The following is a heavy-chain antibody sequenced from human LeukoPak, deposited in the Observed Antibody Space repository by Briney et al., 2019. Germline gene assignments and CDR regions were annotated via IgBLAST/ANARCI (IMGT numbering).Heavy chain of an antibody. J-gene: IGHJ4*02. CDR1: GFTFSSYW. D-gene: IGHD2/OR15-2a*01. V-gene: IGHV3-74*01. Sequence: QPGGSLRLSCAASGFTFSSYWMHWVRQAPGKGLVWVSRINSDGSSTSYADSVKGRFTISRDNAKNTLYLQMNSLRAEDTAVYYCARLERDSTPRTVTYYFDYWGQGTLVTVSS. CDR2: INSDGSST. CDR3: ARLERDSTPRTVTYYFDY.